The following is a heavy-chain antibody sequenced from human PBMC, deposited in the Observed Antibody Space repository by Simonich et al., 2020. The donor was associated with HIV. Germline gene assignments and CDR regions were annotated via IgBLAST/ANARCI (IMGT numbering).Heavy chain of an antibody. CDR1: GGSFSGYY. D-gene: IGHD4-17*01. CDR2: INHSGST. J-gene: IGHJ4*02. CDR3: ARRHPTTVTTPYFDY. V-gene: IGHV4-34*01. Sequence: QVQLQQWGAGLLKASETLSLTCAVYGGSFSGYYWSWIRQPPGKGLEWIGEINHSGSTNYNPSPKSRGTISVDTSKNQFSLKLSSVTAADTAVYYCARRHPTTVTTPYFDYWGQGTLVTVSS.